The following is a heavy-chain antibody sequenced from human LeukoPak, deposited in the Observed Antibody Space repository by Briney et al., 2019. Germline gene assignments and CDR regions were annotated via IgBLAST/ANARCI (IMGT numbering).Heavy chain of an antibody. CDR3: AGDLFRRWSFDQ. CDR2: ISSNGSRI. V-gene: IGHV3-11*01. Sequence: GSLRLSCAASGFTFRDYYMSWIRQAPGKGLEWLAYISSNGSRIYYADSMKGRLTISRDNAKNSLYLQMNSLRAEDTAVYYCAGDLFRRWSFDQWGQGTLVRVS. D-gene: IGHD4-23*01. CDR1: GFTFRDYY. J-gene: IGHJ4*02.